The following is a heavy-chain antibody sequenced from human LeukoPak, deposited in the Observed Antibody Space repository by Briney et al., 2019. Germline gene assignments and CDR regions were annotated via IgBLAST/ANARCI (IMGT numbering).Heavy chain of an antibody. CDR1: GFTLSSYW. CDR2: IKQDGSEK. Sequence: PGGSLRLSCAASGFTLSSYWMSWVRQAPGKGLEWVANIKQDGSEKYYVDSVKGRFTISRDNTKNSLYLQMNSLRAEDTAVYYCARDSSSGFQGTFDIWGQGTMVTVSS. D-gene: IGHD6-19*01. V-gene: IGHV3-7*01. CDR3: ARDSSSGFQGTFDI. J-gene: IGHJ3*02.